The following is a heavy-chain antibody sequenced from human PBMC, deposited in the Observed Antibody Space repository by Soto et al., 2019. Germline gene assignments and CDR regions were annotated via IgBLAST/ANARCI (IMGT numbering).Heavy chain of an antibody. D-gene: IGHD6-19*01. CDR1: GFTFSNAW. V-gene: IGHV3-15*01. Sequence: VGSLRLSCAASGFTFSNAWMSWVRQAPGKGLEWVGRIKSKTDGGTTDYAAPVKGRFTISRDDSKNTLYLQMNSLKTEDTAVYYCTTAGVAVAGRYYYYGMDVWGQGTTVTVSS. CDR3: TTAGVAVAGRYYYYGMDV. CDR2: IKSKTDGGTT. J-gene: IGHJ6*02.